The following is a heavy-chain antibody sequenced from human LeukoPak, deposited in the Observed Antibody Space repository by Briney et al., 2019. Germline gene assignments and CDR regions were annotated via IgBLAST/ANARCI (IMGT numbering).Heavy chain of an antibody. D-gene: IGHD2-21*02. Sequence: GGSLRLSCAASGFTFSGYAMSWVRQGPGKGLEWVSGISGSGGRTYYADSVKGRFTISRDNAKNTLYLQMNSLRVEDTAVYYCAELDGGDFPWGQGTLVTVSS. J-gene: IGHJ4*02. CDR1: GFTFSGYA. CDR2: ISGSGGRT. CDR3: AELDGGDFP. V-gene: IGHV3-23*01.